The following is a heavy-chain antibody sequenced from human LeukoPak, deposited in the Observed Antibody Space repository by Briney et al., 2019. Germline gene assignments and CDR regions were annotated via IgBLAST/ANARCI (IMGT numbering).Heavy chain of an antibody. CDR3: ARDGIAAAEYFQH. D-gene: IGHD6-13*01. CDR1: GGSISSSNW. V-gene: IGHV4-4*02. Sequence: PSETLSLTCAVSGGSISSSNWWSWVRQPPGKGLEWIGEIYHSGSTNYNPSLKSRVTISVDKSKNQFSLKLSSVTAADTAVYYCARDGIAAAEYFQHWGQGTLVTVSS. J-gene: IGHJ1*01. CDR2: IYHSGST.